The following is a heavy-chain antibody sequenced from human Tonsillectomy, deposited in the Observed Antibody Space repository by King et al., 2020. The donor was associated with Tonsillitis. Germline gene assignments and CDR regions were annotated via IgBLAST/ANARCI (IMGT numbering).Heavy chain of an antibody. Sequence: VKLVESGGGFVQPGGSLRLSCAASGVTFSSYDMSWVRQAPGKGLEWVSTINNSDGGTDYADSVKGRFTISRNNPKNTLYLQMNSLRAEDTAVYYCAKGFYGSKFDFWGQGTLVTVSA. CDR2: INNSDGGT. J-gene: IGHJ4*02. CDR1: GVTFSSYD. V-gene: IGHV3-23*04. D-gene: IGHD4-23*01. CDR3: AKGFYGSKFDF.